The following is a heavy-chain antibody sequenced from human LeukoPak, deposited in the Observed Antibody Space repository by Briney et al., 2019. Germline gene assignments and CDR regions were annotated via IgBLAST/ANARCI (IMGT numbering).Heavy chain of an antibody. CDR3: AKENGSSAADY. CDR1: GFTFSGYW. J-gene: IGHJ4*02. Sequence: GGSLRLSCAASGFTFSGYWMTWVRQAPGKGLEWVASIKEDGGEKYYVDSVKGRFTISRDNAKNSLFLQMNSLRAEDTAVYYCAKENGSSAADYWGQGTLVTVSS. CDR2: IKEDGGEK. V-gene: IGHV3-7*03. D-gene: IGHD2-15*01.